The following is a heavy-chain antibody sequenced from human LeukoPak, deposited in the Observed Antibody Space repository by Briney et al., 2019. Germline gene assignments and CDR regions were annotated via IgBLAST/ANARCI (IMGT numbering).Heavy chain of an antibody. V-gene: IGHV3-23*01. CDR1: GFAFSNYA. D-gene: IGHD4-11*01. Sequence: GGSLRLSCAASGFAFSNYAMSWVRQAPGKGLEWVSGISTSGGSTYYADSVKGRFTISRDTSKNTLYLQMNSLRGEDTAVYYCAKVGYSNYFRSDYWGQGTLVTVSS. CDR3: AKVGYSNYFRSDY. J-gene: IGHJ4*02. CDR2: ISTSGGST.